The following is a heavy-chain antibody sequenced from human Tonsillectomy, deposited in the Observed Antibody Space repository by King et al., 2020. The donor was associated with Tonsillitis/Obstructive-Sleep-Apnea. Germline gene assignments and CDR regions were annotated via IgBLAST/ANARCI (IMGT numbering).Heavy chain of an antibody. CDR1: GGSISSSSYY. Sequence: QLQESGPGLVKPSETLSLTCTVSGGSISSSSYYWGWIRQPPGKGLEWIGSIYYSGSTYYNPSLKSRVTISVDTSKNQFSLKLSSVTAADTAVYYCARPGSNGVVTAVAIWGQGTMVTVSS. D-gene: IGHD3-3*01. V-gene: IGHV4-39*01. CDR3: ARPGSNGVVTAVAI. CDR2: IYYSGST. J-gene: IGHJ3*02.